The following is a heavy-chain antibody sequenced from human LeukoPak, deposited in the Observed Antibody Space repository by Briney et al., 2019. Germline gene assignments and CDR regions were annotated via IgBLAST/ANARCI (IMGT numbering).Heavy chain of an antibody. J-gene: IGHJ4*02. V-gene: IGHV1-69*05. D-gene: IGHD6-19*01. CDR1: GGTFSSYA. CDR2: IIPIFGTA. CDR3: ARAGYSSGFDY. Sequence: SVKVSCKASGGTFSSYAISWVRQAPGQGLEWMGGIIPIFGTANYAQKLQGRVTMTTDTSTSTAYMELRSLRSDDTAVYYCARAGYSSGFDYWGQGTLVTVSS.